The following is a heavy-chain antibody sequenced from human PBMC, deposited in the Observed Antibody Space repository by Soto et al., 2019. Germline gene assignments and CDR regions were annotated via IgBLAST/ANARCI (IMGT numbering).Heavy chain of an antibody. CDR1: GGSVSSGSYY. Sequence: SETLSLTCTVSGGSVSSGSYYWSWIRQPPGKGLEWIGYIYYSGSTNYNPSLKSRVTISVGTSKNQFSLKLSSVTAADTAVYYCARDPGVTTRMFNYYYYYGMDVWGQGTTVTVSS. CDR2: IYYSGST. J-gene: IGHJ6*02. V-gene: IGHV4-61*01. D-gene: IGHD3-22*01. CDR3: ARDPGVTTRMFNYYYYYGMDV.